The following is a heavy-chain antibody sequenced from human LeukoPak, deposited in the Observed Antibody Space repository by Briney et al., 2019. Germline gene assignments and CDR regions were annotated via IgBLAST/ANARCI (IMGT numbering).Heavy chain of an antibody. V-gene: IGHV3-30*02. D-gene: IGHD3-16*01. CDR1: GFTFSNFG. CDR2: IRSEGTNK. CDR3: AKDPSNASRTLDI. Sequence: GGSLRLSCAASGFTFSNFGMHWVRQAPGKGLEWVAFIRSEGTNKYYLDSVEGRFTVSRDNSKNTLFLQMNSLRPEDTAIYYCAKDPSNASRTLDIWGQGRLVVVSA. J-gene: IGHJ3*02.